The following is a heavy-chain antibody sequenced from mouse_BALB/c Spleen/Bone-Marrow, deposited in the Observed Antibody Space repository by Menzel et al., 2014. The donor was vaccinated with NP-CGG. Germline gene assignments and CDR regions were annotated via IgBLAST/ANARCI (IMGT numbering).Heavy chain of an antibody. Sequence: EVKVVESGGGLVQPGGSLKLSCAASGFTFSSYTMSWVRQTPEKRLEWVASISNGGGSTYYPDTVKGRFTISRDNAKNTLYLQMSSLKSEDTAMYYCATGTFAYWGQGTLVTVSA. CDR3: ATGTFAY. CDR2: ISNGGGST. J-gene: IGHJ3*01. V-gene: IGHV5-12-2*01. CDR1: GFTFSSYT. D-gene: IGHD4-1*01.